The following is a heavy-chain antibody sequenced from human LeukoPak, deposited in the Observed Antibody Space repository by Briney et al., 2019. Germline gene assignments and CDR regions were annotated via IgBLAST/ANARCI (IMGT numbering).Heavy chain of an antibody. CDR1: DDSINNLC. Sequence: PSETLSLTCTVSDDSINNLCWGWIRQPPGKGLEWIGYMHNDGSTNYNPSLTSRVTISLDTSKNQFSLRVKSVTAADTAMYYCARGRRDGYNLNWYFDLWGRGTLVSVSS. CDR2: MHNDGST. J-gene: IGHJ2*01. CDR3: ARGRRDGYNLNWYFDL. D-gene: IGHD5-24*01. V-gene: IGHV4-59*11.